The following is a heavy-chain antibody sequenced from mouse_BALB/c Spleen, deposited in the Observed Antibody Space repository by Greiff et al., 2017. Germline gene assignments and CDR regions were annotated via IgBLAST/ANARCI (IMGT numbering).Heavy chain of an antibody. J-gene: IGHJ2*01. CDR3: ARSDYYGSSFDD. V-gene: IGHV1S132*01. Sequence: QVQLQQSGAELVKPGASVKLSCKTSGYTFTSYWIQWVKQRPGQGLGWIGEIFPGTGTTYYNEKFKGKATLTIDTSSSTAYMQLSSLTSEDSAVYFCARSDYYGSSFDDWCQGTTLTVSS. CDR1: GYTFTSYW. CDR2: IFPGTGTT. D-gene: IGHD1-1*01.